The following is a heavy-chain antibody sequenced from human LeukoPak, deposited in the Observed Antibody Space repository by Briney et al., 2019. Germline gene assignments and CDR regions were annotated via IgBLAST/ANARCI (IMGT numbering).Heavy chain of an antibody. D-gene: IGHD3-10*01. CDR3: ARDTYVLLWFGELSSAFDS. CDR2: IIPIFGTA. V-gene: IGHV1-69*05. J-gene: IGHJ3*02. CDR1: GGTFSSYA. Sequence: ASVKVSCKASGGTFSSYAISWVRQAPGQGLEWMGRIIPIFGTANYAQKFQGRVTITTDESTSTAYMELRSLRSEDTAVYYCARDTYVLLWFGELSSAFDSWGQGTMVTVSS.